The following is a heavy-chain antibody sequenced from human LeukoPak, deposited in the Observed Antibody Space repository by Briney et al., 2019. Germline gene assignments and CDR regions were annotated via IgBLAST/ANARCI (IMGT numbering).Heavy chain of an antibody. D-gene: IGHD6-13*01. CDR1: GFTFSSYA. CDR3: ANALGGGNTWYYFDC. CDR2: LSGSGGSP. V-gene: IGHV3-23*01. Sequence: GGSLRLSCAASGFTFSSYAMSWVRQAAWKGLEWVSSLSGSGGSPNYATSVKGRFTISRDNSKNTLYLQLNRLRAEDTAVYYCANALGGGNTWYYFDCWGQGTLVTVSS. J-gene: IGHJ4*02.